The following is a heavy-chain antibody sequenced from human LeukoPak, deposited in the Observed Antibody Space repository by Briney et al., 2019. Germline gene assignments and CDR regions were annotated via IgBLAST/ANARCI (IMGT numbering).Heavy chain of an antibody. D-gene: IGHD2-2*01. J-gene: IGHJ6*04. Sequence: PSETLSLTSTVSGGSISSGGYYWSWIRQHPGKGLEWIGYIYYSGSTYYNPSLKSRVTISVDTSKNQFSLKLSSVTAADTAVYYCARASTSTDGMDVWGKGTTVTVSS. V-gene: IGHV4-31*03. CDR3: ARASTSTDGMDV. CDR1: GGSISSGGYY. CDR2: IYYSGST.